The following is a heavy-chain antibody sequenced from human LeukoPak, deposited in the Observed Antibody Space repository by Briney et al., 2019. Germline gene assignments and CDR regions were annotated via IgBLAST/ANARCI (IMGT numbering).Heavy chain of an antibody. J-gene: IGHJ4*02. V-gene: IGHV3-64D*09. CDR2: ICSNGGST. Sequence: GGSLRLSCSASGFTFSTYAMHWVRQAPGKGLEYVSAICSNGGSTYDADSVKGRFTISRDNSKNTLSLQVSSLRPEDTAVYYCVKPAYCSSTSCYAPFDYWGQGTLVTVSS. CDR3: VKPAYCSSTSCYAPFDY. D-gene: IGHD2-2*01. CDR1: GFTFSTYA.